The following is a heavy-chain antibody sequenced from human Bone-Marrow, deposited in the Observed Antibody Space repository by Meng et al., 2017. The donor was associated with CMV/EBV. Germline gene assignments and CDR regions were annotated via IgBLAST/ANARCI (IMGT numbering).Heavy chain of an antibody. CDR3: TTYHPRKPY. CDR2: IKSKTDGGTT. V-gene: IGHV3-15*01. J-gene: IGHJ4*02. CDR1: GFTFSNAW. Sequence: GGFRRLSCADSGFTFSNAWMSWVRQAPGKGMEWVGRIKSKTDGGTTDYAAPVKGRFTISRDDSKNTLYLQMNSLKTENTAVYYFTTYHPRKPYWTQGTLVTVSS.